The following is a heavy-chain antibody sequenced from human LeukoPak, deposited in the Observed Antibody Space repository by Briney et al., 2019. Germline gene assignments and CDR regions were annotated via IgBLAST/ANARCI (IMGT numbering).Heavy chain of an antibody. J-gene: IGHJ5*02. CDR1: GYTFTSYD. V-gene: IGHV1-8*01. D-gene: IGHD2-15*01. Sequence: ASVKVSCKASGYTFTSYDINWVRQATGQGLEWMGWMNPNSGNTNYAQKFRGRVTMTRDTSISTAYMELSRLRSDDTAVYYCAVPKCSGGSCYSSNWFDPWGQGTLVTVSS. CDR3: AVPKCSGGSCYSSNWFDP. CDR2: MNPNSGNT.